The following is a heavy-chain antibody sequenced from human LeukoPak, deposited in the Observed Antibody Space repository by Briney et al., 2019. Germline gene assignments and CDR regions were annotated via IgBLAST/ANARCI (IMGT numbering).Heavy chain of an antibody. CDR1: GGSISSYY. Sequence: SETLSLTCTVSGGSISSYYWSWIRQPPGKGLEWIGYIYYSGSTNYNPSLKSRVTISVDTSKNQFSLKLSSVTAADTAVYYCAREGLELRYNWFDPWGQGTLVTVSS. J-gene: IGHJ5*02. V-gene: IGHV4-59*12. CDR2: IYYSGST. D-gene: IGHD1-7*01. CDR3: AREGLELRYNWFDP.